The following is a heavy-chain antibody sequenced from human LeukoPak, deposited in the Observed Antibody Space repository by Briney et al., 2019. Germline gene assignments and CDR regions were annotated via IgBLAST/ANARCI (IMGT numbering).Heavy chain of an antibody. V-gene: IGHV3-53*04. CDR1: GFTVSSNY. D-gene: IGHD3-3*01. CDR3: ASKQNYDFWSGYQNYYYGMDV. CDR2: IYSGGST. J-gene: IGHJ6*02. Sequence: PGGSLRLSCAASGFTVSSNYMSWVRQAPGKGLEWVSVIYSGGSTYYADSVKGRFTISRHNSKNTLYLQMNSLRAEDTAVYYCASKQNYDFWSGYQNYYYGMDVWGQGTTVTVSS.